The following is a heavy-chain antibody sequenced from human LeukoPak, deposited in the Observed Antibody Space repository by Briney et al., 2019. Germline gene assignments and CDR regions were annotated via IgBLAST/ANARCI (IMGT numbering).Heavy chain of an antibody. D-gene: IGHD6-19*01. V-gene: IGHV4-34*01. Sequence: SETLSLTCAVYGGSFSGYYWSWIRQPPGKGLEWIGEISHSGSTNYNPSLKSRVTISVDTSKNQFSLKLSSVTAADTAVYYCARAPYSSGWYNYWGQGTLVTVSS. J-gene: IGHJ4*02. CDR2: ISHSGST. CDR3: ARAPYSSGWYNY. CDR1: GGSFSGYY.